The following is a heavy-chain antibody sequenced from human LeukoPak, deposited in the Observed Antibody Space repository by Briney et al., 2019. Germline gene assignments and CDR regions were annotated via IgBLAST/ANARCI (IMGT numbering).Heavy chain of an antibody. J-gene: IGHJ6*04. CDR2: ISYDVNNK. V-gene: IGHV3-30*04. Sequence: GGSLRLSCAASGFTFSNYAIHWVRQAPGRGLEWVAVISYDVNNKYYADSVKGRFTISIDNSKNTLYLQMNSLRAEDTAVYYCAELAITMIGGVWGKGTTVTISS. CDR3: AELAITMIGGV. D-gene: IGHD3-10*02. CDR1: GFTFSNYA.